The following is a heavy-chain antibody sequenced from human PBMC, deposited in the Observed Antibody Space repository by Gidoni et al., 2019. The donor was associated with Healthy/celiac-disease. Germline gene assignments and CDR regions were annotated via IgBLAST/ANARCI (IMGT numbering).Heavy chain of an antibody. CDR1: GGTFSSYT. Sequence: QLVQSGAEVKKPGSSVKVSCKASGGTFSSYTISWVRQAPGQGLEWMGRSIPILGIANYAQKFQGRVTITADKSTSTAYMELSSLRSEDTAVYYCARDQTGDISADYWGQGTLVTVSS. CDR3: ARDQTGDISADY. V-gene: IGHV1-69*08. D-gene: IGHD7-27*01. CDR2: SIPILGIA. J-gene: IGHJ4*02.